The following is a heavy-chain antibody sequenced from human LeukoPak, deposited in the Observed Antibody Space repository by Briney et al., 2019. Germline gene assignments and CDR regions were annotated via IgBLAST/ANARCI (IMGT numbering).Heavy chain of an antibody. J-gene: IGHJ4*02. V-gene: IGHV1-18*01. CDR3: ARGYDILTGQEHTSFDY. Sequence: EASVKVSCKASGYTFTNYGVTWVRQAPGQGLEWMGWISAYNGNTNYAQKLQGRVTMTTDTSTNTAYMELRSLRSDDTAVYYCARGYDILTGQEHTSFDYWGQGTLVTVSS. CDR2: ISAYNGNT. D-gene: IGHD3-9*01. CDR1: GYTFTNYG.